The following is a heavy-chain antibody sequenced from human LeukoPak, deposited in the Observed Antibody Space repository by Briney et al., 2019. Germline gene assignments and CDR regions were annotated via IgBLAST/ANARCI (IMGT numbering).Heavy chain of an antibody. J-gene: IGHJ4*02. Sequence: PGGSLRLSCEASGFTFSSHWMHWVRQAPGKGLVWIANIRGVGGLFGYADSVKGRFTISRDNAKNTLYLHMNGLRAEDTAVYYCARDEVGAPPIDYWGQGTLVTVSS. CDR1: GFTFSSHW. D-gene: IGHD1-26*01. V-gene: IGHV3-74*01. CDR3: ARDEVGAPPIDY. CDR2: IRGVGGLF.